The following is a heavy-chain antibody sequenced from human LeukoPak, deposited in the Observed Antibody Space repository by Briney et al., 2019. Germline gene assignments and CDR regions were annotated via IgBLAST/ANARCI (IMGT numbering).Heavy chain of an antibody. Sequence: GGSLRLSCTASGFTFGGYAMSWVRQAPGKGLEWVGFIRSKAYGGTTEYAASVKGRFTISRDDSKSIAYLQMNSLKTEDTAVYYCTRDLPDTAMVTLRYYYGMDVWGQGTTVTVSS. CDR1: GFTFGGYA. V-gene: IGHV3-49*04. CDR2: IRSKAYGGTT. J-gene: IGHJ6*02. CDR3: TRDLPDTAMVTLRYYYGMDV. D-gene: IGHD5-18*01.